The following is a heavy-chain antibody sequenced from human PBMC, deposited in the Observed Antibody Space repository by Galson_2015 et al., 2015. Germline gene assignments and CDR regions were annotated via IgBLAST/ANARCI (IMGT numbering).Heavy chain of an antibody. CDR3: ARDGPRWGNFDH. J-gene: IGHJ4*02. Sequence: SLRLGGAAAGFTVSGYRMDWVRQAPGKGLEWISYPDHTGSDKSYADSERGRFTISRDNAKNSLYLQMDSLRGDDTAVYYCARDGPRWGNFDHWGQGTPVTVSS. V-gene: IGHV3-48*01. D-gene: IGHD2-8*02. CDR1: GFTVSGYR. CDR2: PDHTGSDK.